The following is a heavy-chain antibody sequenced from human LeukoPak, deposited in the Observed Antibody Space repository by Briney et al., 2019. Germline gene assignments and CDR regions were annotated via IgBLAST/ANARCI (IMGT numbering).Heavy chain of an antibody. CDR3: ARGPYDFWSGYSDS. V-gene: IGHV1-69*05. CDR1: GGTFSSYA. Sequence: ASVNVSCKASGGTFSSYAISWVRQAPGQGLEWMGGIIPIFGTANYAQKFQGRVTITTDESTSTAYMELSSLRSEDTAVYYCARGPYDFWSGYSDSWGQGTLVTVSS. D-gene: IGHD3-3*01. J-gene: IGHJ5*02. CDR2: IIPIFGTA.